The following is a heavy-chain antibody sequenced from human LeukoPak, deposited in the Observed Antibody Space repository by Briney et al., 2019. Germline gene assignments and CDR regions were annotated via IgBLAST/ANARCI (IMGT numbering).Heavy chain of an antibody. CDR3: ARFSDADYFDY. D-gene: IGHD3-3*01. CDR2: ISGSAVAT. J-gene: IGHJ4*02. V-gene: IGHV3-23*01. CDR1: GFHFSTYA. Sequence: GGSLRQSREASGFHFSTYARRSAGQAPGKGLEWVSGISGSAVATYYADSVKGRFTISRDNSKSTLYLQMNSLRAEDTAVYYCARFSDADYFDYWGQGTLVTVSS.